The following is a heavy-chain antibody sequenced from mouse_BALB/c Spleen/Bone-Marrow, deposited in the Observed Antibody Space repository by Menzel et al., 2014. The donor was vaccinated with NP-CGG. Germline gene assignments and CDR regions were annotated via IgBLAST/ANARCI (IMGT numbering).Heavy chain of an antibody. D-gene: IGHD4-1*01. V-gene: IGHV5-9-4*01. Sequence: EVKLMESGGGLVKPGGSLKLSCAASGFTFSSYAMSWVRQSPEKGLEWVAEISSDGSYTYYPDTVTGRFTISRDNAKNALYLEMSSLRSEDTAMYYCASKTGTGYWYFDVWGAGTTVTVSS. CDR2: ISSDGSYT. J-gene: IGHJ1*01. CDR3: ASKTGTGYWYFDV. CDR1: GFTFSSYA.